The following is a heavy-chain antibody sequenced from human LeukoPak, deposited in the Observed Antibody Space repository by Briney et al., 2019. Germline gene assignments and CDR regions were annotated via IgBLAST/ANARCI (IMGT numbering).Heavy chain of an antibody. D-gene: IGHD7-27*01. CDR2: IYYSGST. CDR1: AGSIGSYY. CDR3: ASRKLGNDY. J-gene: IGHJ4*02. V-gene: IGHV4-59*01. Sequence: SETLSLTCTVSAGSIGSYYWSWIRQPPGKGPEWIGYIYYSGSTNYNPSLRGRVTMSIDTSKNQFSLKLNSVTAADTAVYYCASRKLGNDYWGQGTLVTVSS.